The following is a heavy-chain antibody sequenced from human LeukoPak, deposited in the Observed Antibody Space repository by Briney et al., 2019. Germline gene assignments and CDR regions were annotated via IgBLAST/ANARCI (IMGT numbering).Heavy chain of an antibody. CDR2: ISYDGSNK. V-gene: IGHV3-30*18. J-gene: IGHJ4*02. CDR1: GFTFSSYG. D-gene: IGHD3-10*01. CDR3: AKDLEVGLLWFGALYY. Sequence: GGSLRLSCAASGFTFSSYGMHWVRQAPGKGLEWVAVISYDGSNKYYADSVKGRFTISRDNSKNTLYLQMNSLRAEDTAVYYCAKDLEVGLLWFGALYYWGQGTLVTISS.